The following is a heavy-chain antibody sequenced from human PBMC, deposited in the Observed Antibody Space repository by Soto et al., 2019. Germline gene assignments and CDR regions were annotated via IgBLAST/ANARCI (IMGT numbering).Heavy chain of an antibody. CDR3: AKDLYGSGSYSTYGMDV. V-gene: IGHV3-30*18. CDR1: GFTFSSYG. D-gene: IGHD3-10*01. J-gene: IGHJ6*02. Sequence: QVQLVESGGGVVQPGRSLRLSCAASGFTFSSYGMHWVRQAPGKGLEWVAVISYDGSNKYYADSVKGRFTISRDNSKNTLYLQMNSLRAEDTAVYYCAKDLYGSGSYSTYGMDVWGQGTTVTVSS. CDR2: ISYDGSNK.